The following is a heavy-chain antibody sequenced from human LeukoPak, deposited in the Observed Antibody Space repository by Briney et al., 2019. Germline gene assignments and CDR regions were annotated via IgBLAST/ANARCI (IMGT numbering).Heavy chain of an antibody. CDR2: IYYSGTT. CDR1: GGSISSYY. V-gene: IGHV4-59*08. CDR3: ARYSGYEGGIDF. D-gene: IGHD5-12*01. J-gene: IGHJ4*02. Sequence: SETLSLTCTVSGGSISSYYWSWIRQPPGKGREGIGYIYYSGTTNYNPSLKRRVTISVDTSKNQFSLKLSSVTAADTAVYYCARYSGYEGGIDFWGQGTLVTVSS.